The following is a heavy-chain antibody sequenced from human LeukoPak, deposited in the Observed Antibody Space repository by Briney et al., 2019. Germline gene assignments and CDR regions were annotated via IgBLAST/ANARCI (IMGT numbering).Heavy chain of an antibody. D-gene: IGHD1-14*01. CDR2: INPNSGGT. CDR3: AREEERYHPIRLYYYYYYGMDV. CDR1: GYTFTGYY. Sequence: ASVKVSCKASGYTFTGYYMHWVRQAPGQGLEWMGRINPNSGGTNYAQKFQGRVTMTRDTSISTAYMELSRLRSDDPAVYYCAREEERYHPIRLYYYYYYGMDVWGQGTTVTVSS. V-gene: IGHV1-2*06. J-gene: IGHJ6*02.